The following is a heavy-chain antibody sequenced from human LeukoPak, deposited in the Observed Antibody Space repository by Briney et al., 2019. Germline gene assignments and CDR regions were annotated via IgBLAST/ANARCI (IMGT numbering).Heavy chain of an antibody. CDR2: INAGNGNT. CDR3: ARDRIRYYMNWFDP. J-gene: IGHJ5*02. D-gene: IGHD3-9*01. CDR1: GYTFTTYA. Sequence: ASVKVSCKASGYTFTTYAMHWVRQAPGQRLERMGWINAGNGNTKYSQKFQGRVTITRDTSASIAYMELSSLRSEDTAVYYCARDRIRYYMNWFDPWGQGTLVTVSS. V-gene: IGHV1-3*01.